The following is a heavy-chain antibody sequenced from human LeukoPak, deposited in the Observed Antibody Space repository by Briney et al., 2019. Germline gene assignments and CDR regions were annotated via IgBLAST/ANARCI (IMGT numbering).Heavy chain of an antibody. Sequence: ASVKVSCKASGYTFTSYDISWVRQAPGQGLEWMGWISAYNGNTNYAQKLQGRVTMTTDTSTSTAYMELRSLRSDDTAVYYCARDSAYCSSTSCYALPPYYYYYYMDVWGKGTTVTVSS. CDR1: GYTFTSYD. D-gene: IGHD2-2*01. J-gene: IGHJ6*03. V-gene: IGHV1-18*01. CDR3: ARDSAYCSSTSCYALPPYYYYYYMDV. CDR2: ISAYNGNT.